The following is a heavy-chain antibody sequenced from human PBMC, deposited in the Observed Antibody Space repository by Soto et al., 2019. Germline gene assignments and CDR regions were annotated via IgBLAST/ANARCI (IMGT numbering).Heavy chain of an antibody. Sequence: GGSLRLSCAASGLTFSFYAMSWVRQAPGKGLEWLPAISGSAGTTYYADSVKGRFIISRDNSKSTLYLQMNSLRAEDTAVYYCAKDGDEYYYDSSGLYFDYWGQGTLVTVSS. CDR1: GLTFSFYA. CDR2: ISGSAGTT. D-gene: IGHD3-22*01. J-gene: IGHJ4*02. V-gene: IGHV3-23*01. CDR3: AKDGDEYYYDSSGLYFDY.